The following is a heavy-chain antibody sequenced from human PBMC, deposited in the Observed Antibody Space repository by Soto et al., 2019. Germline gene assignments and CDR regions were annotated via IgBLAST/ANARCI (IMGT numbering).Heavy chain of an antibody. CDR1: GFTFGSYA. J-gene: IGHJ4*02. CDR3: AQVKTDYYFPS. CDR2: ISSGGGST. Sequence: GGSLRLSCAASGFTFGSYAMSWVRRAPGRGLEWVSSISSGGGSTYYADSVSGRFTISRDNSNNTLYLQMDSLRAEDTALYYCAQVKTDYYFPSWGQGTLVTVS. V-gene: IGHV3-23*01.